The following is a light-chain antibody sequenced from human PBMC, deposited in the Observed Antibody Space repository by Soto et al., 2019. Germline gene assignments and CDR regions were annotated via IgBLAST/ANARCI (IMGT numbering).Light chain of an antibody. Sequence: QSALTQPASVSGSPGQSITISCTGTSNDVADYDYVSWYQQHPGKAPKLIIYEVTYRPSGVSNRFSGSKSGNTASLTISGLQAEDEADYYCISYRNTGTLVVFGGGTKLTVL. J-gene: IGLJ2*01. CDR1: SNDVADYDY. V-gene: IGLV2-14*01. CDR2: EVT. CDR3: ISYRNTGTLVV.